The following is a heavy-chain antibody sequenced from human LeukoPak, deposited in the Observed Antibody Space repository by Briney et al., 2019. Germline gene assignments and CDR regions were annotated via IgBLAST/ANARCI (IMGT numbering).Heavy chain of an antibody. J-gene: IGHJ4*02. Sequence: SETLSLTCAVYGGSFSGYYWSWIRQPPGKGLEWIGEINHSGSTNYNPSLKSRVTISVDTSKHQFSLKLSSVTAADTAVYYCARARDSSFDYWGQGTLVTVSS. CDR3: ARARDSSFDY. D-gene: IGHD6-13*01. V-gene: IGHV4-34*01. CDR1: GGSFSGYY. CDR2: INHSGST.